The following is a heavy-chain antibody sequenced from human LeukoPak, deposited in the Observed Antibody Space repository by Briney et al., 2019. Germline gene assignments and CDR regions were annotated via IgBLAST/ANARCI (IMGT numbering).Heavy chain of an antibody. D-gene: IGHD2-15*01. CDR3: ARVLGSGYSDY. CDR1: GGSVTDYY. Sequence: SETLSLTCTVSGGSVTDYYWSWIRQSPGKGLEWIGYIYYTGTSYNPSLKSRVTISVDTSNNHFSLKLTSVTAADTAVYFCARVLGSGYSDYWGQGALVTVSS. J-gene: IGHJ4*02. V-gene: IGHV4-59*02. CDR2: IYYTGT.